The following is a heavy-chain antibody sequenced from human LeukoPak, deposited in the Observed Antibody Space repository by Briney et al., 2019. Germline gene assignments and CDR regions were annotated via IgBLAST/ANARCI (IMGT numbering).Heavy chain of an antibody. Sequence: SVKVSCKASGGTFSSYAISWVRQAPGQGLEWMGGIIPTFGTANYAQKFQGRVTITADESTSTAYMELSSLRSEDTAVYYCARNAVPDRPFSGMDVWGKGTTVTVSS. J-gene: IGHJ6*04. V-gene: IGHV1-69*13. D-gene: IGHD2-2*01. CDR3: ARNAVPDRPFSGMDV. CDR2: IIPTFGTA. CDR1: GGTFSSYA.